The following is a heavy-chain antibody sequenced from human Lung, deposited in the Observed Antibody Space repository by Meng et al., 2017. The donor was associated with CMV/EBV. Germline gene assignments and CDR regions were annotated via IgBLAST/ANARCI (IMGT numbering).Heavy chain of an antibody. V-gene: IGHV3-23*03. CDR3: AKVGQGYSSSADYYYGMDV. J-gene: IGHJ6*02. CDR2: IYSGGSST. D-gene: IGHD6-6*01. Sequence: LXXAASGFTFSSYAMSWVRQAPGKGLEWVSVIYSGGSSTYYADSVKGRFTISRDNSKNTLYLQMNSLRAEDTAVYYCAKVGQGYSSSADYYYGMDVWGQGTTVXVSS. CDR1: GFTFSSYA.